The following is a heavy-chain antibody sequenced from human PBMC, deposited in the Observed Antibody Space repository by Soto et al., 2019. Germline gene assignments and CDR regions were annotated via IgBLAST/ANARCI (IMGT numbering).Heavy chain of an antibody. CDR3: ARDRTSSHYFDY. CDR1: GFVFSSYG. CDR2: VWNDGSNT. V-gene: IGHV3-33*01. J-gene: IGHJ4*02. Sequence: QVQLVESGGGVVQPGRSLRLSCAPSGFVFSSYGMHWVRQAPGKGLEWVAAVWNDGSNTYYADSVKGRFTISRDNSKNTRYLQMNSLRAEDTAVYYCARDRTSSHYFDYWGQGTLVTVSS.